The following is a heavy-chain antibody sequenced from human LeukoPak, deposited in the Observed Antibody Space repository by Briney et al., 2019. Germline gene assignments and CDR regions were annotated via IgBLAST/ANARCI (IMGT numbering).Heavy chain of an antibody. Sequence: SSETLSLTCAVYGGSFGGYYWSWIRQPPGKGLEWIGEINHSGSTNYDPSLKSRVTISVDTSKNQFSLKLSSVTAADTAVYYCARGARRVVVVAATRSGGWFDPWGQGTLVTVSS. CDR3: ARGARRVVVVAATRSGGWFDP. J-gene: IGHJ5*02. V-gene: IGHV4-34*01. CDR2: INHSGST. D-gene: IGHD2-15*01. CDR1: GGSFGGYY.